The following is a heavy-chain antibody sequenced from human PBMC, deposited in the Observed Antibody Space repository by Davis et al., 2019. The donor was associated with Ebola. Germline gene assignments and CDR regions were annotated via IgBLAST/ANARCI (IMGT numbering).Heavy chain of an antibody. J-gene: IGHJ4*02. CDR1: GGSVSSGSYY. Sequence: SETLSLTCTVSGGSVSSGSYYWSWIRQPPGKGLEWIGYFYYSGSTNYNPSLKSRVTISVDTSKNQFSLKLSSVTAADTAVYYCARGYRGYDFSDYWGQGTLVTVSS. CDR2: FYYSGST. CDR3: ARGYRGYDFSDY. V-gene: IGHV4-61*01. D-gene: IGHD5-12*01.